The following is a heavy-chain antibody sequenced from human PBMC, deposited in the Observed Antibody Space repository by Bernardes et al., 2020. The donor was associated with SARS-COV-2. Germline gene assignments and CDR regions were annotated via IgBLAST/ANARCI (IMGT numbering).Heavy chain of an antibody. V-gene: IGHV2-5*02. CDR3: AHSFPYYYDSSGAFDI. Sequence: SGPTLVKPTQTLTLTCTFSGFSLRPSGVGVGWIRQPPGKALEWLALIYWDDDKRYSPSLKSRLTITKDTSKNQVVLTMTNMDPVDTATYYCAHSFPYYYDSSGAFDIWGQGTMVTVSS. CDR2: IYWDDDK. D-gene: IGHD3-22*01. J-gene: IGHJ3*02. CDR1: GFSLRPSGVG.